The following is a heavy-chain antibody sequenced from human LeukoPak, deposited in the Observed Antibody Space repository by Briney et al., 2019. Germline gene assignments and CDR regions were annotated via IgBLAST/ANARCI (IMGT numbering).Heavy chain of an antibody. CDR2: IKQDGSDK. J-gene: IGHJ3*02. CDR1: GFTFSSYW. Sequence: GGSLRLSCAASGFTFSSYWMSWVRQAPGKGLEWVSNIKQDGSDKYYVDSVKGRFTSSRDNAKNSLYVQMNSLRAEDTAVYYCAREKFGAFDIWGQGTMVTVSS. D-gene: IGHD3-16*01. CDR3: AREKFGAFDI. V-gene: IGHV3-7*01.